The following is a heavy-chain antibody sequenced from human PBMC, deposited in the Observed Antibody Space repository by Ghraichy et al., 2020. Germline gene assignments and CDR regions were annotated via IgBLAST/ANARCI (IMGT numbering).Heavy chain of an antibody. CDR2: IYTSGST. V-gene: IGHV4-4*07. CDR1: GGSISSYY. D-gene: IGHD3-22*01. J-gene: IGHJ3*02. CDR3: ARYYYDSSGYPDAFDI. Sequence: SETLSLTCTVSGGSISSYYWSWIRQPAGKGLEWIGRIYTSGSTNYNPSLKSRVTMSVDTSKNQFSLKLSSVTAADTAVHYCARYYYDSSGYPDAFDIWGQGTMVTVSS.